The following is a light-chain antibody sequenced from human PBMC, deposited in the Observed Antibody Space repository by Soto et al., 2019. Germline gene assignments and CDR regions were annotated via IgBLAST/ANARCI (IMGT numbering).Light chain of an antibody. Sequence: QPVLTQSPSASASLGASVKLTCTLSSGHSNYAIAWHQQLPEKGPRYLMKVNSDGSHSKGDGIPDRFSGSSSGAERYLTISNLQSEDEADYYCQTWGTGIQVFGGGTKVTVL. CDR1: SGHSNYA. J-gene: IGLJ2*01. CDR3: QTWGTGIQV. V-gene: IGLV4-69*01. CDR2: VNSDGSH.